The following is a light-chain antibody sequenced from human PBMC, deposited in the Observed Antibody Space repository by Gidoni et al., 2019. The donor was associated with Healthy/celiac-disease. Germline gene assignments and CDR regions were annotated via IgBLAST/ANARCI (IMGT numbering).Light chain of an antibody. Sequence: EIVITQSPATLSVSPGERATLSCRASQSVSSNLAWYQQKPGKAPRLLIYGASTRATGIPARCSGRGSGTEFTLTISSLQSEDFAVYYCQQYNNWWTFGQGTKVEIK. V-gene: IGKV3-15*01. CDR1: QSVSSN. J-gene: IGKJ1*01. CDR2: GAS. CDR3: QQYNNWWT.